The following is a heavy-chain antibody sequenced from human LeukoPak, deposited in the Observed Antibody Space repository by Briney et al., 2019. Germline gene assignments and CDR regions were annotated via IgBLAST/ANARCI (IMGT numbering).Heavy chain of an antibody. CDR2: IRYDGSNK. Sequence: GGSLRLSCAASGFTFSSYGMHWVRQAPGKGLEWVVFIRYDGSNKYYADSVKGRFTISRDNSKNTLYLQMNSLRAEDTAVYYCAKGRIVVVPAATRWLDPWGQGTLVTVSS. CDR3: AKGRIVVVPAATRWLDP. D-gene: IGHD2-2*01. CDR1: GFTFSSYG. J-gene: IGHJ5*02. V-gene: IGHV3-30*02.